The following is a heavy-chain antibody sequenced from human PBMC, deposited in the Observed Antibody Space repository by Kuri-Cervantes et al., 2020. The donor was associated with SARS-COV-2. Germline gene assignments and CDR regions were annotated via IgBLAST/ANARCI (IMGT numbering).Heavy chain of an antibody. D-gene: IGHD6-19*01. J-gene: IGHJ2*01. CDR2: INHSGST. CDR1: GGSFSGYY. CDR3: AGGRIGYSSGWSYWYFDL. V-gene: IGHV4-34*01. Sequence: SETLSLTCAAYGGSFSGYYWSWIRQPPGKGLEWIGEINHSGSTNYNPSLKSRVTISVDTSKNQFSLKLSSVTAADTAVYYCAGGRIGYSSGWSYWYFDLWGRGTLVTVSS.